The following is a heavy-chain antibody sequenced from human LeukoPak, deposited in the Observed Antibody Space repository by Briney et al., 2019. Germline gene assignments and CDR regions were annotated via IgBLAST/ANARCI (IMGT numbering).Heavy chain of an antibody. CDR1: GFTFSSYE. CDR2: ISSSGSPI. V-gene: IGHV3-48*03. CDR3: ARGSVQLEGQDYYYYGMDV. Sequence: GGSLRLSCAASGFTFSSYEMNWVRQAPGKGLEWVSYISSSGSPIYYADSVKGRFTISRDNAKNSLYLQMNSLRAEDTAVYYCARGSVQLEGQDYYYYGMDVWGQGTTITVSS. J-gene: IGHJ6*02. D-gene: IGHD1-1*01.